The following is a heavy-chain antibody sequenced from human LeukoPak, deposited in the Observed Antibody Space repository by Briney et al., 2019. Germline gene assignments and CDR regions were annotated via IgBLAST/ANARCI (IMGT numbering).Heavy chain of an antibody. J-gene: IGHJ4*02. CDR2: ISYDGSNK. V-gene: IGHV3-30*18. CDR3: AKGQWYSSSWPHFDY. Sequence: GGSLRLSCAASGFTFSSYGMHWVRQAPGKGLEWVAVISYDGSNKYYADSVKGRFTISRDNSKNTLYLQMNSLRAEDTAVYYCAKGQWYSSSWPHFDYWGQGTLVTVSS. CDR1: GFTFSSYG. D-gene: IGHD6-13*01.